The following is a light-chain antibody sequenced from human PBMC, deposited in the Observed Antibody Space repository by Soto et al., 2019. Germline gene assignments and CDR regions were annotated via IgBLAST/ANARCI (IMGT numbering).Light chain of an antibody. Sequence: EIVLTQSPGTLSLSPGEKDTHSCRASQRVSNSYLAWYQKKPGQAPRLLIYGASSRAAGIPDRFSGSGSGTDFTLTISRLEPEDFAVYFCQRYGGSPPFTFGQGTKVDIK. CDR1: QRVSNSY. CDR2: GAS. CDR3: QRYGGSPPFT. V-gene: IGKV3-20*01. J-gene: IGKJ2*01.